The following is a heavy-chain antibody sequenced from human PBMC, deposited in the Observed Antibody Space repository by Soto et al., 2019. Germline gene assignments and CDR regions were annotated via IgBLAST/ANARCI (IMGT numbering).Heavy chain of an antibody. CDR3: TTNRNSEAGYATVY. V-gene: IGHV3-15*01. D-gene: IGHD1-1*01. CDR1: GFTFSNAW. J-gene: IGHJ4*02. Sequence: EVQLVESGGGLVKPGGSLRLSCAASGFTFSNAWMSWVRQAPGKGLEWVGCIKSKTDGGTTDYAAPVKGRFTISRDDSKDTLNLQMNSLKTENTAAYYCTTNRNSEAGYATVYWGQGPLVMVSS. CDR2: IKSKTDGGTT.